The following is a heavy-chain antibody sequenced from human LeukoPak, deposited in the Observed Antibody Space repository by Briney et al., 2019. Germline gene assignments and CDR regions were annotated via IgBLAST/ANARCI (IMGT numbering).Heavy chain of an antibody. V-gene: IGHV3-74*01. CDR3: ARDLAYYDSSGYYKNYYYYYGMDV. D-gene: IGHD3-22*01. Sequence: GGSLRLSCAASGFTFSSYWMHWVRQAPGKGLVWVSRINSDGSSTSYADSVKGRFTISRDNAKNTLYLQMNSLRAEGTAVYYCARDLAYYDSSGYYKNYYYYYGMDVWGQGTTVTVSS. CDR1: GFTFSSYW. CDR2: INSDGSST. J-gene: IGHJ6*02.